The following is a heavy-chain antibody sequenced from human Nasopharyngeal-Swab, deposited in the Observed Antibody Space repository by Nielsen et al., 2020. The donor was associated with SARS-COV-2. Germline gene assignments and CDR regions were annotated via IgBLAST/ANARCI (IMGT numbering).Heavy chain of an antibody. D-gene: IGHD2/OR15-2a*01. J-gene: IGHJ4*02. Sequence: GESLKISCAASGFTFSSYGMHWVRQAPGKGLVWVSRINSDGSSTSYADSVKGRFTISRANAKNTLYLQMNSLRAEDTAVYYCASMGFDYWGQGTLVTVSS. V-gene: IGHV3-74*01. CDR1: GFTFSSYG. CDR2: INSDGSST. CDR3: ASMGFDY.